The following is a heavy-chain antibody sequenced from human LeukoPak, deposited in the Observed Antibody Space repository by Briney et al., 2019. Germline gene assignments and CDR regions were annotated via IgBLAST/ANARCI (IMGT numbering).Heavy chain of an antibody. CDR2: IYYSGST. V-gene: IGHV4-39*01. Sequence: SETLSLTCTVSGGSISSSSYSWGWIRQPPGKGLEWIGSIYYSGSTYYNPSLKSRVTISVDTSKNQFSLKLSSVTAADTAVYYCARPYYYYDSSGMIPDAFDIWGQGTMVTVSS. D-gene: IGHD3-22*01. J-gene: IGHJ3*02. CDR3: ARPYYYYDSSGMIPDAFDI. CDR1: GGSISSSSYS.